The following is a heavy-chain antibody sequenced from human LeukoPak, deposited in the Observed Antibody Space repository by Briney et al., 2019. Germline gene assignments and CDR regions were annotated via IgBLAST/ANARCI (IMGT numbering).Heavy chain of an antibody. D-gene: IGHD3-22*01. J-gene: IGHJ4*02. Sequence: GASVKVSCKASGYTFTSYYMHWVRQAPGQGLEWMGGIIPIFGTANYAQKFQGRVTITADESTSTAYMELSSLRSEDTAVYYCASTYDSSGSDYWGQGTLVTVSS. CDR1: GYTFTSYY. V-gene: IGHV1-69*13. CDR3: ASTYDSSGSDY. CDR2: IIPIFGTA.